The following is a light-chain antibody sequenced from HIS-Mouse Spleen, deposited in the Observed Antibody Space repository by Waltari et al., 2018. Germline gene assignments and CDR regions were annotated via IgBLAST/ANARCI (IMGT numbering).Light chain of an antibody. Sequence: QSALTQPRSVSGSPGQSVTISCTGTSSDVGGYNYVSWYQQHPGKAPKLMLYDVSKRPSGCPDRFSGSKSGNTASLTISGLQAEDEADYYCCSYAGSYTWVFGGGTKLTVL. CDR1: SSDVGGYNY. CDR2: DVS. CDR3: CSYAGSYTWV. V-gene: IGLV2-11*01. J-gene: IGLJ3*02.